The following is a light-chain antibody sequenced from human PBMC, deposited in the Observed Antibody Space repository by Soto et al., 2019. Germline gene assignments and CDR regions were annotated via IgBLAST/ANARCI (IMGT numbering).Light chain of an antibody. CDR1: QSVSNNY. J-gene: IGKJ2*01. Sequence: EVVLTQSPGTLSLSPGERATLSCRASQSVSNNYFAWYQQKPGQAHRLLIFGSSDRATGTPDRFSGSGSGTDFTLTISRREPEDFAGYYCQQYGSSPPYTVGQGTKLEIK. CDR3: QQYGSSPPYT. CDR2: GSS. V-gene: IGKV3-20*01.